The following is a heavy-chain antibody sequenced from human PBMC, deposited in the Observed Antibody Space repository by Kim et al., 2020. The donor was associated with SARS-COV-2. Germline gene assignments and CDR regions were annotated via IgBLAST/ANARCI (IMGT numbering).Heavy chain of an antibody. J-gene: IGHJ6*02. CDR1: GFTFSGSA. CDR3: TRPSGSGWSYDYYYGMDV. Sequence: GGSLRLSCAASGFTFSGSAMHWVRQASGKGLEWVGRIRSKANSYATAYAASVKGRFTISRDDSKNTAYLQMNSLKTEDTAVYYCTRPSGSGWSYDYYYGMDVWGQGTTVTVSS. V-gene: IGHV3-73*01. CDR2: IRSKANSYAT. D-gene: IGHD6-19*01.